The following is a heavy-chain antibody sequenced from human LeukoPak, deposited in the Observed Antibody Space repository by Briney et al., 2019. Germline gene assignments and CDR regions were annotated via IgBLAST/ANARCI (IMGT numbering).Heavy chain of an antibody. D-gene: IGHD2-21*02. CDR3: ARDPPDYGGDCYFDY. J-gene: IGHJ4*02. CDR1: GFTFSSYA. Sequence: GGSLRLSCAASGFTFSSYAMHWVRQAPGKGLEWVAVISYDGSNKYYADSVKGRFTISRDNSKNTLYLQMNSLRAEDTAVYYCARDPPDYGGDCYFDYWGQGTLVTVSS. CDR2: ISYDGSNK. V-gene: IGHV3-30-3*01.